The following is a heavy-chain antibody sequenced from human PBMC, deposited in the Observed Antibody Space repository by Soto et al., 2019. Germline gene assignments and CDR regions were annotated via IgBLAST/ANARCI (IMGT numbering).Heavy chain of an antibody. CDR3: ARGQQGVVATH. D-gene: IGHD5-12*01. Sequence: QVQLQQWGAGLLKPSETLSLNCAVNGGSLSGFYWSWIRQPPGKGLEWIGEIKDGGYTNYSPSLKSRATISSDRPNNQFPLRLNPVTAADTGVYYCARGQQGVVATHWDQGALVTVSS. V-gene: IGHV4-34*01. J-gene: IGHJ4*02. CDR2: IKDGGYT. CDR1: GGSLSGFY.